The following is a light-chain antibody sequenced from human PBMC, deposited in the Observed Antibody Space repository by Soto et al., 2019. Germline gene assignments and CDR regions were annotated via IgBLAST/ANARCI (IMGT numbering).Light chain of an antibody. J-gene: IGLJ1*01. Sequence: ALTQPASVSGTPGQSITISCTGSNSDVGIYDFVSWYQHHPGRAPKLIVSEVSHRPSGVSNRFSGSKSGNTASLTISGLQSEDEADYCCISYTSDDVRYVFGTGTKVTVL. CDR2: EVS. CDR1: NSDVGIYDF. CDR3: ISYTSDDVRYV. V-gene: IGLV2-14*01.